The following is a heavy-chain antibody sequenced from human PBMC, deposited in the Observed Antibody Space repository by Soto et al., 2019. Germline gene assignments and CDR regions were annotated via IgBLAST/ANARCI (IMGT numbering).Heavy chain of an antibody. CDR3: ARAVGATNFDY. J-gene: IGHJ4*02. D-gene: IGHD1-26*01. V-gene: IGHV1-46*01. Sequence: ASVKVSCKASGYTFTSYYMHWVRQAPGQGLEWMGIINPSGGSTSYAQKFQGRVTMTRDTSTSTVYMEPSSLRSEDTAVYYCARAVGATNFDYWGQGTLVTVSS. CDR2: INPSGGST. CDR1: GYTFTSYY.